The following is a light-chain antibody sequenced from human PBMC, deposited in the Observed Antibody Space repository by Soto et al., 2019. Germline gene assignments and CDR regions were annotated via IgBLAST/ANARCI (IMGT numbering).Light chain of an antibody. CDR1: NSNMGRNY. V-gene: IGLV1-47*01. CDR2: RND. Sequence: QCVLTQTPSACGTPGQRVTISCSGSNSNMGRNYVYWYQQVSGTAPKLLMYRNDVRPSGVPDRFTGSKSGTSASLAISGLRSEDEADYYCAVWDNSLNGVAFGGGTKLTVL. J-gene: IGLJ2*01. CDR3: AVWDNSLNGVA.